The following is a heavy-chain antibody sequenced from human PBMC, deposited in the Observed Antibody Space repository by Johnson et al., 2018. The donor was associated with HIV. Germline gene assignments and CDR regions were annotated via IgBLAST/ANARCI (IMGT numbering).Heavy chain of an antibody. CDR1: GFTFHNYG. J-gene: IGHJ3*02. V-gene: IGHV3-20*04. Sequence: VQLVESGGGVVRPGGSLRLSCAASGFTFHNYGMSWVRQAPGKGLEWVSGIDWNGATGYADPVKGRFTISRDNAKNSLYVQMNSLRAEDTALYYCARDLPYYDSSGYEAFDIWGQGTMVTVSS. CDR2: IDWNGAT. D-gene: IGHD3-22*01. CDR3: ARDLPYYDSSGYEAFDI.